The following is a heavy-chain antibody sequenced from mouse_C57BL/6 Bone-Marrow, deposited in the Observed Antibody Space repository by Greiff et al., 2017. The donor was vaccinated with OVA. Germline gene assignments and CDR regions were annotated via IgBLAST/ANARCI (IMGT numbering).Heavy chain of an antibody. CDR3: TPITTVVADYAMDY. D-gene: IGHD1-1*01. CDR1: GYTFTSYW. CDR2: IYPGNSDT. V-gene: IGHV1-5*01. Sequence: VHVKQSGTVLARPGASVKMSCKTSGYTFTSYWMHWVKQRPGQGLEWIGAIYPGNSDTSYNQKFKGKAKLTAVTSASTAYMELSSLTNEDSAVYYCTPITTVVADYAMDYWGQGTSVTVSS. J-gene: IGHJ4*01.